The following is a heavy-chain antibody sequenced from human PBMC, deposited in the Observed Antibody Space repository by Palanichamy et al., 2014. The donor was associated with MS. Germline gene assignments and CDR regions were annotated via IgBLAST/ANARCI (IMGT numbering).Heavy chain of an antibody. J-gene: IGHJ5*02. D-gene: IGHD1-26*01. CDR1: GFTVSSNY. Sequence: EVQLVESGGGLVQPGGSLRLSCAASGFTVSSNYVSWVRQAPGKGLDWVSVIYSGGSTYYADSVKGRFTISRHNSKNTLYLQMNSLRAEDTAVYYCAKGGFGTYSAAWGQGTLVTVSS. V-gene: IGHV3-53*04. CDR3: AKGGFGTYSAA. CDR2: IYSGGST.